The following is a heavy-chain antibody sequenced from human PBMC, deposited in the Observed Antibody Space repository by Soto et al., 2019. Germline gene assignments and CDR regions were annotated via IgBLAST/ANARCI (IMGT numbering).Heavy chain of an antibody. V-gene: IGHV4-30-4*01. J-gene: IGHJ4*02. CDR3: ARVAMYGDYETHFDY. Sequence: KTSETLSLTCTVSGGSISSGDYYWSWIRQPPGKGLEWIGYIYYSGSTYYNPSLKSRVTISVDTSKNQFSLKLSSVTAADTAVYYCARVAMYGDYETHFDYWGQGTLVTVSS. CDR2: IYYSGST. CDR1: GGSISSGDYY. D-gene: IGHD4-17*01.